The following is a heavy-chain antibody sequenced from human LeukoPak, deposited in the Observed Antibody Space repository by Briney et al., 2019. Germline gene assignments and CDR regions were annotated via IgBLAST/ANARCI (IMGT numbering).Heavy chain of an antibody. CDR3: ARGGPWFDP. CDR1: GGSISSYY. J-gene: IGHJ5*02. Sequence: PSETLSLTCTVSGGSISSYYWSWIRQPPGKGLEWIGYIYYSGSTNYNPSLKSRVTMSVDMSKNQFSLKLSSVTAADTAVYYCARGGPWFDPWGQGTLVTVSS. V-gene: IGHV4-59*12. CDR2: IYYSGST.